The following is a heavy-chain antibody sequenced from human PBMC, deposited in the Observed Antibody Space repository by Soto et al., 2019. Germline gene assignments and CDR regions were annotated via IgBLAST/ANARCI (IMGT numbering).Heavy chain of an antibody. CDR1: GFTFSSYA. D-gene: IGHD4-17*01. Sequence: GGSLRLSCAASGFTFSSYAMSWVRQAPGKGLEWVSAISGSGGSTYYADSVKGRFTISRDNSKNTLYLQMNSLRAEDTAVYYCAKNYRTVTTGHDAFDIWGQGTMVTVSS. J-gene: IGHJ3*02. CDR2: ISGSGGST. CDR3: AKNYRTVTTGHDAFDI. V-gene: IGHV3-23*01.